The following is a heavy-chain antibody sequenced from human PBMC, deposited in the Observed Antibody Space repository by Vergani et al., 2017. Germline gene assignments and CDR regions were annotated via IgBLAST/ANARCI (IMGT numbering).Heavy chain of an antibody. D-gene: IGHD6-6*01. CDR1: GFTFINAW. Sequence: EVQLVESGGGLVKPGGSLRLSCAASGFTFINAWMTWVRQAPGKGLEWVGRIKSKTDGGTTYYAAPVKGKFTISRDDSKNTLYLQMDSLRAEDTAVYYCEREYSSTSGRAFDFWGQGTKVTVSS. CDR2: IKSKTDGGTT. V-gene: IGHV3-15*01. J-gene: IGHJ3*01. CDR3: EREYSSTSGRAFDF.